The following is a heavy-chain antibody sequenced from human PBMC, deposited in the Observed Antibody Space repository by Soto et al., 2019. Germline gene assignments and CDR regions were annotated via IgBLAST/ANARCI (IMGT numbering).Heavy chain of an antibody. J-gene: IGHJ1*01. CDR2: MNPNSGNT. CDR3: ARVSGYCSGGSCHIEYFQH. D-gene: IGHD2-15*01. V-gene: IGHV1-8*01. CDR1: GYTFTSYD. Sequence: QVQLVQSGAEVKKPGASVKVSCKASGYTFTSYDINWVRQATGQGLEWMGWMNPNSGNTGYAQKFQGRVTMTRNTSISTAYMELSSLRSEDTAVYYCARVSGYCSGGSCHIEYFQHWGQGTLVTVSS.